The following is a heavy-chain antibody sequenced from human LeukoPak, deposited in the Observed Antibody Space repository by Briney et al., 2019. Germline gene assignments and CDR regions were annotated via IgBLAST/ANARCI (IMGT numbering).Heavy chain of an antibody. CDR3: AREGGYSGCYRDCYCDY. Sequence: PGGSLTLSCAPSGFTLNNFAMQWVRQAPGKGLEWVAVISYDGSHKYYGDSVKGRFHISRHHSTNSLYLQMSRLRAEETAVYCCAREGGYSGCYRDCYCDYWGQGTVVSVFS. J-gene: IGHJ4*02. CDR2: ISYDGSHK. D-gene: IGHD1-26*01. CDR1: GFTLNNFA. V-gene: IGHV3-30*04.